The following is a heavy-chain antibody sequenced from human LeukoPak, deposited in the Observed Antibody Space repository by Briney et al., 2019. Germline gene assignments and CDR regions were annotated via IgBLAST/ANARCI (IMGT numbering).Heavy chain of an antibody. D-gene: IGHD1-26*01. Sequence: GGSLRLSCATSGFTFRNDWVTWVRQAQGKGLEWVANIKQDGSTKHYADSLKGRFTISRDNPKNSLYLQMNNLRADDTAVYYCTRDTDGSLDYWGQGILVTVAS. V-gene: IGHV3-7*01. CDR3: TRDTDGSLDY. CDR2: IKQDGSTK. CDR1: GFTFRNDW. J-gene: IGHJ4*02.